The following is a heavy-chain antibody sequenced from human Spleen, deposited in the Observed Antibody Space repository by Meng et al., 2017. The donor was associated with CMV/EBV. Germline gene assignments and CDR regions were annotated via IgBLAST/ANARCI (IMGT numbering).Heavy chain of an antibody. J-gene: IGHJ4*02. V-gene: IGHV3-30*02. D-gene: IGHD3-10*01. CDR3: AKVRSGSGSYYVDY. CDR1: GFTFSSYG. Sequence: GGSLRLSCAASGFTFSSYGMHWVRQAPGKGLEWVAFMRFDGSSKYYADSVKGRFTISRDNSKTTLYLQMNSLRAEDTAVYYCAKVRSGSGSYYVDYWGQGTLVTVSS. CDR2: MRFDGSSK.